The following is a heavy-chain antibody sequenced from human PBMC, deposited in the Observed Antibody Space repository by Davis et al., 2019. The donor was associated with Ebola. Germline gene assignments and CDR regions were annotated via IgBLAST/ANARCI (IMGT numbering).Heavy chain of an antibody. CDR1: GYTFTSYG. J-gene: IGHJ4*02. D-gene: IGHD2-15*01. CDR2: INPHNGNT. V-gene: IGHV1-18*04. Sequence: ASVKVSCKASGYTFTSYGITWVRQAPGQGLEWMGWINPHNGNTNYAQNVQGRVTMTTDTSTSTAYMELSSLRSEDTAVYYCARVRGGELDYWGQGTLVTVSS. CDR3: ARVRGGELDY.